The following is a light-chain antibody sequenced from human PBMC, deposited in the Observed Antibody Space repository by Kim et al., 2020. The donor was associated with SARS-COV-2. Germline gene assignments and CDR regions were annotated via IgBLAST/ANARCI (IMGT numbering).Light chain of an antibody. CDR2: STS. V-gene: IGLV7-43*01. Sequence: GGTVTLTRVSSTGTVTSGYFPSWFQQKPGQAPRALIYSTSNKHSWTPARFSGSLLGGKAALTLSSVQPEDEAEYYCLLYYGDGQLLFGGGTQLTVL. CDR1: TGTVTSGYF. CDR3: LLYYGDGQLL. J-gene: IGLJ2*01.